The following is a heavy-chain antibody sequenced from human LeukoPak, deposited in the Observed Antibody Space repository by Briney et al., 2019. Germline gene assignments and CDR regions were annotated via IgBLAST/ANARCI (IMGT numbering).Heavy chain of an antibody. CDR1: GFTFGNYT. D-gene: IGHD3-3*01. Sequence: PGGSLRLSCAASGFTFGNYTMHWVRQAPGKGLEWVSYLTPGGTIYYGDSVRGRFTISRDNAKSSLYLQMNSLRVEDTAVYYCVRDLSASYYDFWGQGTLVTVSS. V-gene: IGHV3-48*03. J-gene: IGHJ4*02. CDR2: LTPGGTI. CDR3: VRDLSASYYDF.